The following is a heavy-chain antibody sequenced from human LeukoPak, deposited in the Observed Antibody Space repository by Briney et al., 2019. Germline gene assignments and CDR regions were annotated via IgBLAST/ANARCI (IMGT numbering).Heavy chain of an antibody. CDR2: MNPNSGNT. CDR3: ARGRYYYDSSGYTGDY. CDR1: GYTFTSYD. V-gene: IGHV1-8*01. J-gene: IGHJ4*02. Sequence: ASVKVSRKASGYTFTSYDINWVRQATGQGLEWMGWMNPNSGNTGYAQKFQGRVTMTRNTSISTAYMELSSLRSEDTAVYYCARGRYYYDSSGYTGDYWGQGTLVTVSS. D-gene: IGHD3-22*01.